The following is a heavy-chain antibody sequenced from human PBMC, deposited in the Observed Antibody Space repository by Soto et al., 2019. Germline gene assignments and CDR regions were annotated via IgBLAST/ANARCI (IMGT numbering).Heavy chain of an antibody. CDR2: IYYSGST. D-gene: IGHD6-6*01. V-gene: IGHV4-31*03. J-gene: IGHJ5*02. CDR3: ARMDSGKAARPVDT. CDR1: GGSISSDNYY. Sequence: HVQLQESGPGLVKPSQTLSLTCTVSGGSISSDNYYWSWIRHHPGKGLECFGYIYYSGSTYYNPSLKNRVTISVDTSKNQFSLKLNSLTAADTAVYYCARMDSGKAARPVDTWGQGTLVTVSS.